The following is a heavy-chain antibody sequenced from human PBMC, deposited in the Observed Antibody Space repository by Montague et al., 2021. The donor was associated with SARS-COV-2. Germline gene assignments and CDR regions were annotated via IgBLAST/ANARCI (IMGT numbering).Heavy chain of an antibody. CDR2: VNQRGTT. CDR1: GESFSNYY. CDR3: ARGRRPVVVPGVGAVGRAVAN. J-gene: IGHJ3*01. Sequence: SETLSLTCAISGESFSNYYWCWIRQPQGQGKGWIGEVNQRGTTIYNPSVTRGVNISEDTSKHQFNLRLNSVTAAATDVYYCARGRRPVVVPGVGAVGRAVANWGQGTMVTVS. D-gene: IGHD2-2*01. V-gene: IGHV4-34*01.